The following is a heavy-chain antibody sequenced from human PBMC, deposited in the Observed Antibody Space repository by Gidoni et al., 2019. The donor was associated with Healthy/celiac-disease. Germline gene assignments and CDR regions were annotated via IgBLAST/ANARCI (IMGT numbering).Heavy chain of an antibody. Sequence: QVQLVESGGGVVQPGRSLRLSCAASGFTFSSYGMHWVRQAPGKGLEWVAVIWYDGSNKYYADSVKGRFTISRDNSKNTLYLQMNSLRAEDTAVYYCARTLGIAVAEGPFDYWGQGTLVTVSS. CDR3: ARTLGIAVAEGPFDY. CDR2: IWYDGSNK. CDR1: GFTFSSYG. J-gene: IGHJ4*02. V-gene: IGHV3-33*01. D-gene: IGHD6-19*01.